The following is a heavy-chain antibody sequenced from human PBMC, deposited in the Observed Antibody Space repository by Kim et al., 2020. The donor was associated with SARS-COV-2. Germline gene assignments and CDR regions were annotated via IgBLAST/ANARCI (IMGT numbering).Heavy chain of an antibody. J-gene: IGHJ4*02. CDR2: ISSSSSYI. CDR1: GFTFSSYS. CDR3: ARGGNYYDSSGYYGGFDY. Sequence: GGSLRLSCAASGFTFSSYSMNWVRQAPGKGLEWVSSISSSSSYIYYADSVKGRFTISRDNAKNTLYLQMNSLRAEDTAVYYCARGGNYYDSSGYYGGFDYWGPRTLGTVSS. D-gene: IGHD3-22*01. V-gene: IGHV3-21*01.